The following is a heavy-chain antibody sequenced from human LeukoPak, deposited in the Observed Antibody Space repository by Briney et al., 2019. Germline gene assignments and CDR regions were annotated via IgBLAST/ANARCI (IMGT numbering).Heavy chain of an antibody. CDR1: GYTFTSYG. J-gene: IGHJ3*02. V-gene: IGHV1-2*02. D-gene: IGHD3-3*01. CDR2: INPNSGGT. CDR3: ARVGFWSARSGGHDAFDI. Sequence: ASVKVSCKASGYTFTSYGISWVRQAPGQGLEWMGWINPNSGGTNYAQKFQGRVTMTRDTSISTAYMELSRLRSDDTAVYYCARVGFWSARSGGHDAFDIWGQGTMVTVSS.